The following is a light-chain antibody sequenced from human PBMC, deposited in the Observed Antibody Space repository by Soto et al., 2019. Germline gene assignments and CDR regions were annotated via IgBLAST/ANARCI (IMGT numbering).Light chain of an antibody. Sequence: QSALTQPASVSGSPGQSITISCTGTSSDVGAYNYVSWYQQYPGKAPKVIIYDVSNRPSGVSNCFSGSKSGNTASLTISGLQAEDEADYYCCSYTTSSTVVFSGGTKVTVL. CDR1: SSDVGAYNY. J-gene: IGLJ2*01. CDR2: DVS. CDR3: CSYTTSSTVV. V-gene: IGLV2-14*01.